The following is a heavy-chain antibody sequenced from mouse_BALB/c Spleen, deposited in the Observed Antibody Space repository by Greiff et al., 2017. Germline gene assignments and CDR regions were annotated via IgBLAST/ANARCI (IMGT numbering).Heavy chain of an antibody. D-gene: IGHD1-1*01. CDR3: ASYYYDGGFAY. Sequence: VKLLESGPGLVAPSQSLSITCTVSGFSLTSYGVHWVRQSPGKGLEWLGVIWRGGSTDYNAALMSSLSITKDNSKSQVFFKMNSLQADDTAIYYCASYYYDGGFAYWGQGTLVTVSA. CDR2: IWRGGST. V-gene: IGHV2-5*01. J-gene: IGHJ3*01. CDR1: GFSLTSYG.